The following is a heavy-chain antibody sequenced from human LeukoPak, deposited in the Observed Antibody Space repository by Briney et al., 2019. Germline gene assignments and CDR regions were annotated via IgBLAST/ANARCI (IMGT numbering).Heavy chain of an antibody. V-gene: IGHV4-59*12. Sequence: PSETLSLTCTVSGGSISSYYWSWIRQPPGKGLEWIGYIYYSGSTNYNPSLKSRVTISVDTSKNQFSLKLSSVTAADTAVYYCARGRRGWPVRNIPLFDYWGQGTLVTVSS. J-gene: IGHJ4*02. CDR2: IYYSGST. D-gene: IGHD4-17*01. CDR1: GGSISSYY. CDR3: ARGRRGWPVRNIPLFDY.